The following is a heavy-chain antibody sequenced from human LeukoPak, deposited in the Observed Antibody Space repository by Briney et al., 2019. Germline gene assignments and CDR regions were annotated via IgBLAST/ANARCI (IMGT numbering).Heavy chain of an antibody. CDR3: AREILRRMDV. J-gene: IGHJ6*02. CDR2: ISYDGSNK. Sequence: GVSLRLSCAASGFTFSSYAMHWVRQAPGKGLEWVAVISYDGSNKYYADSVKGRFTISRDNSKNTLYLQMNSLRAEDTAVYYCAREILRRMDVWGQGTTVTVFS. CDR1: GFTFSSYA. V-gene: IGHV3-30-3*01.